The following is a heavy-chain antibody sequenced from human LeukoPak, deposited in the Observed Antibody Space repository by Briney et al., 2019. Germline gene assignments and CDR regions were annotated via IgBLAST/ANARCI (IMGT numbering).Heavy chain of an antibody. V-gene: IGHV3-23*01. CDR2: ISGSGGST. Sequence: GGSLRLSCAASGFTFSSYAMSWVRQAPGKGLEWVSAISGSGGSTYYADSVKGRFTISRDNSKNTLYLQMNSPRAEDTAVYYCATKGSSDYLDYWGQGTLVTVSS. J-gene: IGHJ4*02. D-gene: IGHD6-6*01. CDR1: GFTFSSYA. CDR3: ATKGSSDYLDY.